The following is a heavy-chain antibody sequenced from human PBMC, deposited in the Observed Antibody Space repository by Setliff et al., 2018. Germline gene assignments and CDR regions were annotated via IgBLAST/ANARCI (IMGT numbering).Heavy chain of an antibody. V-gene: IGHV3-48*03. J-gene: IGHJ4*02. Sequence: GGSLRLSCAGSRSTFSGDDMNWVRQAPGKGLEWISYINTGDDIIYYAPSVKGRFTISRDNAKNSLFLQMNSLRADDTAVYSCVRDSPIRLGVLHSWGQGTLVTVAA. CDR3: VRDSPIRLGVLHS. CDR1: RSTFSGDD. CDR2: INTGDDII. D-gene: IGHD2-8*02.